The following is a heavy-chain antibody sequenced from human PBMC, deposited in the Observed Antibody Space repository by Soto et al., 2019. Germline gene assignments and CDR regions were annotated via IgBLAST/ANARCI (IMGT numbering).Heavy chain of an antibody. V-gene: IGHV3-33*01. CDR1: GFTFSSYG. Sequence: GGSLRLSCAASGFTFSSYGMHWVRQAPGKGLEWVAVIWYDGSNKYYADSVKGRFTISRDNSKNTLYLQMNSLRAEDTAVYYCATDSLYISGWLAMYYYGMDVWGQGTTVTVSS. CDR2: IWYDGSNK. J-gene: IGHJ6*02. CDR3: ATDSLYISGWLAMYYYGMDV. D-gene: IGHD6-19*01.